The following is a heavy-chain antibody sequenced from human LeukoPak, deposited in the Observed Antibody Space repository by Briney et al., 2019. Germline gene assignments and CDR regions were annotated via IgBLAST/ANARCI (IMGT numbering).Heavy chain of an antibody. D-gene: IGHD6-19*01. J-gene: IGHJ4*02. CDR1: GFTFSSYA. Sequence: RLGGSLRLSCAASGFTFSSYAMSWVRQAPGKGLEWVSAISGSGGSTYYADSVKGRFTISRDNSKNTLYLQMNSLRAEDTAVYYCAKDPQWLVRVAFDYWGQGTLVTVSS. V-gene: IGHV3-23*01. CDR2: ISGSGGST. CDR3: AKDPQWLVRVAFDY.